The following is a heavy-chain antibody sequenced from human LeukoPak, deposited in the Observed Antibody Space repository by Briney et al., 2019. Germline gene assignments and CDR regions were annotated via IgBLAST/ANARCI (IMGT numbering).Heavy chain of an antibody. D-gene: IGHD3-22*01. V-gene: IGHV3-30*02. J-gene: IGHJ4*02. CDR1: GFTFNSYG. CDR2: IRHDGTNK. CDR3: GRDVSDTVVVITHNFDF. Sequence: GGSLRLSCAASGFTFNSYGMHWVRRAPGKGLESVAFIRHDGTNKYYADSVKGRFTISRDNSKNTLFLQMSSLRVEDTAVYYCGRDVSDTVVVITHNFDFWGQGTLVTVSS.